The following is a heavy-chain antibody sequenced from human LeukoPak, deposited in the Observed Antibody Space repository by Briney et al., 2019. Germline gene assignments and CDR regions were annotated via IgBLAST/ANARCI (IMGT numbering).Heavy chain of an antibody. CDR3: ARRVVGGTHAFDI. CDR1: GGSISSSSYY. V-gene: IGHV4-39*01. J-gene: IGHJ3*02. CDR2: IYYSGST. Sequence: SETLSLTCTVSGGSISSSSYYWGWIRQPPGKGLEWIGSIYYSGSTYYNPSLKSRVTISVDTSKNQFSLKLSSVTAADTAVYYCARRVVGGTHAFDIWGQGTMVTVSS. D-gene: IGHD1-26*01.